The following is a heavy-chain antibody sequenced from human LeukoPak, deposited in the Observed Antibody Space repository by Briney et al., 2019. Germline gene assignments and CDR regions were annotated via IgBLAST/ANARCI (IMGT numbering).Heavy chain of an antibody. J-gene: IGHJ6*02. V-gene: IGHV1-18*01. D-gene: IGHD1-26*01. CDR1: GYTFTSYG. CDR3: ARVRVGATSNGDYYYYGMDV. Sequence: ASVKVSCKASGYTFTSYGISWVRQAPGQGLEWVGWISAYNGNTNYAQKLQGRVTMTTDASTSTAYMELRSLRSDDTAVYYCARVRVGATSNGDYYYYGMDVWGQGTTVTVSS. CDR2: ISAYNGNT.